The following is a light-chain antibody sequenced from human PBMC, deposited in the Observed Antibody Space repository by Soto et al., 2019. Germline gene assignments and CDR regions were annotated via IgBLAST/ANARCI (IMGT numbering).Light chain of an antibody. CDR1: ENVRTF. J-gene: IGKJ1*01. V-gene: IGKV3-11*01. CDR3: QQHSHWPPWT. Sequence: EVVLTQSPATLSLSPGERATLSCRASENVRTFVDWYQQKPGQAPRLLMFGASNRATGIPARFSGSGSGTDFTLTISNLEPDDFAVYYCQQHSHWPPWTFGQGTRVEIQ. CDR2: GAS.